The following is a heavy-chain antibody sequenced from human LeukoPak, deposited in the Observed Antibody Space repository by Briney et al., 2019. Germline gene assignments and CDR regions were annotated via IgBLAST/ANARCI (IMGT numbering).Heavy chain of an antibody. CDR2: ISGSGGST. V-gene: IGHV3-23*01. Sequence: GGSLRLSCAASGFTFSSYAMSWVRQAPGKGLEWVSAISGSGGSTYYADSVKGRFTISRDNSKNTLYLQMNSLRAEDTAGYYCASPYDILTGYLYYMDVWGKGTTVTVSS. J-gene: IGHJ6*03. D-gene: IGHD3-9*01. CDR1: GFTFSSYA. CDR3: ASPYDILTGYLYYMDV.